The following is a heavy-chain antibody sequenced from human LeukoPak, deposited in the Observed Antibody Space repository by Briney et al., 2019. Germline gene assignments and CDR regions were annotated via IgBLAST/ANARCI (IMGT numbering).Heavy chain of an antibody. CDR1: GGSISSGSYY. Sequence: PSETLSLTCTVSGGSISSGSYYWSWIRQPAGKGLEWIGRIYTSGSTNYNPSLKSRVTISVDTSKNQFSLKLSSVTAADTAVYYCAGSITISNRFDPWGQGTLVTVSS. CDR2: IYTSGST. J-gene: IGHJ5*02. V-gene: IGHV4-61*02. CDR3: AGSITISNRFDP. D-gene: IGHD3-3*01.